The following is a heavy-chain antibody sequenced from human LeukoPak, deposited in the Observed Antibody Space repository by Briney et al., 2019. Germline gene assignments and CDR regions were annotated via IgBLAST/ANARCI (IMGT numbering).Heavy chain of an antibody. V-gene: IGHV6-1*01. CDR3: SRELARGPADY. J-gene: IGHJ4*02. D-gene: IGHD2-2*01. CDR1: GDXVSSNSAA. CDR2: TYYRSRWYN. Sequence: SQTLSLTCAISGDXVSSNSAAWGWIRQSPSRGLQWGGRTYYRSRWYNDDALSVKCRITINPDTSKNQVSLQLNSVTPEDTAVYYCSRELARGPADYWGEGTLATVSS.